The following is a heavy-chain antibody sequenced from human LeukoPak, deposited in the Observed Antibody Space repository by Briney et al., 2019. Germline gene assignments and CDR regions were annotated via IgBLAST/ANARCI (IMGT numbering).Heavy chain of an antibody. CDR3: TRVGYIDEGIDY. V-gene: IGHV3-7*04. CDR1: GFPFSSYW. Sequence: GGSLRLSCVASGFPFSSYWMTWVRQAPGKGLEWVANIKQDGSKKSYVDSVKGRFTISRDNARNSLYPQMNSLRAEDTAIYYCTRVGYIDEGIDYWGQGTLVTVSS. J-gene: IGHJ4*02. CDR2: IKQDGSKK. D-gene: IGHD5-24*01.